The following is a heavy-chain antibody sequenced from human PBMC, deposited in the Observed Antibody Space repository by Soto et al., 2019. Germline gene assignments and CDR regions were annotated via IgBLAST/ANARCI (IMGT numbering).Heavy chain of an antibody. Sequence: GGSLRLSCAASGFTFSSYAMSWVRQAPGKGLEWVSAISGSGGSTYYADSVKGRFTISRDNSKNTLYLQMNSLRAEDTAVYYCAKETYYDYIWGSYRGIEFDYWGQGTLVTVSS. D-gene: IGHD3-16*02. CDR1: GFTFSSYA. CDR3: AKETYYDYIWGSYRGIEFDY. V-gene: IGHV3-23*01. J-gene: IGHJ4*02. CDR2: ISGSGGST.